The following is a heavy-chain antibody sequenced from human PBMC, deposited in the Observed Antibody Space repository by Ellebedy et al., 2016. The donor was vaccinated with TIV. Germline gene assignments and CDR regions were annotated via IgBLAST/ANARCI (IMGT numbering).Heavy chain of an antibody. CDR2: IHPTGGDT. J-gene: IGHJ4*02. Sequence: AVSVKVSCKASGYTFSSYYMHWVRQAPGQGLEWMGVIHPTGGDTIYAQKFQGRVTMTRDTSTRTVYMDLSSLRSEDTAMYYCARDRETWFGDPTGLDYWGQGTLVTVSS. CDR3: ARDRETWFGDPTGLDY. D-gene: IGHD3-10*01. V-gene: IGHV1-46*01. CDR1: GYTFSSYY.